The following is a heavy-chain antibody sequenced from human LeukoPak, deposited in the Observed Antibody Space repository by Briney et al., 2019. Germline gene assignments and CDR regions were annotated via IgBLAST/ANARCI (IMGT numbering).Heavy chain of an antibody. CDR2: INPNSGGT. CDR1: GYTFTSYD. J-gene: IGHJ6*03. CDR3: ARDLRDSSSSYYYYYYMDV. D-gene: IGHD6-6*01. V-gene: IGHV1-2*02. Sequence: ASVKVSCKASGYTFTSYDINWVRQATGQGLEWMGWINPNSGGTNYAQKFQGRVTMTRDTSISTAYMELSRLRSDDTAVYYCARDLRDSSSSYYYYYYMDVWGKGTTVTVSS.